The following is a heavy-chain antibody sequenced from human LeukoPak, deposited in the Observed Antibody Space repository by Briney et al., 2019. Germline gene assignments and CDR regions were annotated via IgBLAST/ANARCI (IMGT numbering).Heavy chain of an antibody. J-gene: IGHJ1*01. CDR2: INPNSGGT. D-gene: IGHD3-22*01. CDR1: GYTFTGYY. V-gene: IGHV1-2*02. Sequence: ASVKVSCKASGYTFTGYYMHWVRQAPGQGLEWMGWINPNSGGTNYAQKFQGRVTMTRDTSISTAYMELNRLRSDDTAVYYCARGSYDSSDFEYFHHWGQGTLVTVSS. CDR3: ARGSYDSSDFEYFHH.